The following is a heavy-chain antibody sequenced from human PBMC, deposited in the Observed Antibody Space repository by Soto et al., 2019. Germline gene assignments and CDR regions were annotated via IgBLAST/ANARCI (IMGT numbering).Heavy chain of an antibody. CDR1: GYTFTGYY. V-gene: IGHV1-2*04. CDR3: ARGPSITMVRGPRAYGMDV. D-gene: IGHD3-10*01. Sequence: ASVKVSCKASGYTFTGYYMHWVRQAPGQGLEWMGWINPNSGGTNYAQKFQGWVTMTRDTSISTAYMELSRLRSDDTAVYYCARGPSITMVRGPRAYGMDVWGQGTTVTVSS. CDR2: INPNSGGT. J-gene: IGHJ6*02.